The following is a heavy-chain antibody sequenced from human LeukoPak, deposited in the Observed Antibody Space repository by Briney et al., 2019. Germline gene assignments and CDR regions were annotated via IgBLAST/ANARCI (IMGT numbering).Heavy chain of an antibody. CDR2: ISSSSSYI. CDR1: GLTFSSYS. CDR3: ARVGIAVAGTKGFDY. Sequence: GGSRRLSCEASGLTFSSYSMTWVRQAPGKGLGWVSSISSSSSYIYYADSVKGRFTISRDNAKNSLYLQMNSLRAEDTAVYYCARVGIAVAGTKGFDYWGQGTLVTVSS. J-gene: IGHJ4*02. V-gene: IGHV3-21*01. D-gene: IGHD6-19*01.